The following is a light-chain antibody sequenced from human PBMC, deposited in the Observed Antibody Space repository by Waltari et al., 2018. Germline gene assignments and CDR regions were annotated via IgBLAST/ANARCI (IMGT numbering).Light chain of an antibody. CDR1: SRDVGNFTY. CDR2: DVD. J-gene: IGLJ3*02. V-gene: IGLV2-11*01. Sequence: SALTQPRSVSESPGHSVSISCTGPSRDVGNFTYVSCYQQFPGKAPQLIIYDVDKPPSGVPDRFSGSKSGNTAYLFIFGVQAEDEADYYCCSYAGNYPYWVFGGGTSLTVL. CDR3: CSYAGNYPYWV.